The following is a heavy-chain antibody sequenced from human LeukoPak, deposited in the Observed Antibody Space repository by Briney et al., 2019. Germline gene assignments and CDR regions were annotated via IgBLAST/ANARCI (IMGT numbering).Heavy chain of an antibody. J-gene: IGHJ4*02. Sequence: ASVKVSCKASGYTFTSYYMHWVRQAPGQGLEWMGIINPSGGSTSYAQKLQGRVTMTTDTSTSTAYMELRSLRSDDTAVYYCARDLDDYVWGSYLVRWGQGTLVTVSS. CDR1: GYTFTSYY. CDR2: INPSGGST. V-gene: IGHV1-46*01. D-gene: IGHD3-16*02. CDR3: ARDLDDYVWGSYLVR.